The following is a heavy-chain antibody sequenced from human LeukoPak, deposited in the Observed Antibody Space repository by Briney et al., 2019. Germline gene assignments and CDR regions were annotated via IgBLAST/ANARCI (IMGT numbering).Heavy chain of an antibody. D-gene: IGHD3-10*01. CDR1: GFTFSSYW. Sequence: GGALRLSCAASGFTFSSYWMHSVRQAPGKGLVWVSRINSYGSSTSYADSVKGRFTISRDNAKNTLYLQMNSLRAEDTAVYYCARGPLWFGETPFDYWGQGTLVTVSS. J-gene: IGHJ4*02. V-gene: IGHV3-74*01. CDR3: ARGPLWFGETPFDY. CDR2: INSYGSST.